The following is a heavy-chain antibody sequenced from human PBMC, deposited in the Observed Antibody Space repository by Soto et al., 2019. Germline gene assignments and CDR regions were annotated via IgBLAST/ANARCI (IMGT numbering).Heavy chain of an antibody. CDR2: INPNSGGT. D-gene: IGHD6-6*01. CDR1: GYTFTGYY. V-gene: IGHV1-2*02. CDR3: ARGLLSPRPVDY. Sequence: QVQLVQSGAEVKKPGASVKVSCKASGYTFTGYYMHWVRQAPGQGLEWMGWINPNSGGTNYPQKFQGRVTMTRDTSISTAYMELSRLRSDDTAVYYCARGLLSPRPVDYWGQGTLVTVSS. J-gene: IGHJ4*02.